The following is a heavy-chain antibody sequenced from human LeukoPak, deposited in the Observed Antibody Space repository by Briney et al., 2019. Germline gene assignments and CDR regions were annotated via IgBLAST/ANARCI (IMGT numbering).Heavy chain of an antibody. CDR1: GGSVSSGSYY. J-gene: IGHJ4*02. V-gene: IGHV4-61*01. CDR3: ARGGYSSSS. CDR2: IYYSGST. Sequence: SETPSLTCTVSGGSVSSGSYYWSWIRQPPGKGLEWIGYIYYSGSTNYNPSLKSRVTISVDTSKNQFSLKLSSVTVADTAVYYCARGGYSSSSWGQGTLVTVSS. D-gene: IGHD6-6*01.